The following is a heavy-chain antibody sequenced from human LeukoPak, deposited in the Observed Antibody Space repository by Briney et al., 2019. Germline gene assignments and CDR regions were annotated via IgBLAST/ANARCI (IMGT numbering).Heavy chain of an antibody. CDR1: GYTFTSYG. V-gene: IGHV1-18*01. CDR3: ATHYYDSSGYYLDFDY. Sequence: ASVKVSCKASGYTFTSYGISWVRQAPGQGLEWMGWISAYNGNTIYAQKLQGRVTMTTDTSTSTAYMELRSLRSDDTAVYYCATHYYDSSGYYLDFDYWGQGTLVTVSS. J-gene: IGHJ4*02. CDR2: ISAYNGNT. D-gene: IGHD3-22*01.